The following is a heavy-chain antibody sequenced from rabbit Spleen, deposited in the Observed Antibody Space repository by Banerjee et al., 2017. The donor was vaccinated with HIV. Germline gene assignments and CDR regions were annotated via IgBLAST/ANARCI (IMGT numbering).Heavy chain of an antibody. D-gene: IGHD1-1*01. Sequence: QQQLEESGGGLVQPEGSLTLTCTASGFSFSSSDYICWVRQAPGKGLEWIACIYAGSSGFVGATYCASWAIGRFTISKTSSTTVTLQMTSLTAADTATYFCAKDLTNVIGWNFGLWGPGTLVTVS. CDR3: AKDLTNVIGWNFGL. CDR2: IYAGSSGFVGAT. CDR1: GFSFSSSDY. J-gene: IGHJ6*01. V-gene: IGHV1S45*01.